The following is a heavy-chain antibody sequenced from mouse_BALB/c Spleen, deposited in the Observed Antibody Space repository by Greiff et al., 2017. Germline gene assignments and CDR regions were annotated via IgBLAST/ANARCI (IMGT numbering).Heavy chain of an antibody. Sequence: QVQLKQSGPELVKPGASVKISCKASGYAFSSSWMNWVKQRPGQGLEWIGRIYPGDGDTNYNGKFKGKATLTADKSSSTAYMQLSSLTSVDSAVYFCARRGDITTVVAPYAMDYWGQGTSVTVSS. CDR3: ARRGDITTVVAPYAMDY. V-gene: IGHV1-82*01. D-gene: IGHD1-1*01. J-gene: IGHJ4*01. CDR1: GYAFSSSW. CDR2: IYPGDGDT.